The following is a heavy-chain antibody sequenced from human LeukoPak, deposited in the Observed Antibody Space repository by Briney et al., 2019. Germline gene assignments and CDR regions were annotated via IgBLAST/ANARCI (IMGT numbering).Heavy chain of an antibody. V-gene: IGHV3-23*01. CDR2: ISGSGDST. Sequence: GGSLRLSCAASGFTFSSYAMSWVRQAPGKGLEWVSGISGSGDSTYNADSVKGRFSISRDNSKNTLYLQMNSLRAEGTAVYYCAKGEAYQLLGGNFDYWGQGTLVTVSS. J-gene: IGHJ4*02. CDR3: AKGEAYQLLGGNFDY. D-gene: IGHD2-2*01. CDR1: GFTFSSYA.